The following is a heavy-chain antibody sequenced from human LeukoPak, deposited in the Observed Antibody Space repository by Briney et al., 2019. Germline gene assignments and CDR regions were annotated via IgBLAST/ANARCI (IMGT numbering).Heavy chain of an antibody. CDR3: AGDYYGSGSYFDY. Sequence: SETLTLTCTVSGRFISSGGYYWSWIRQHPGKGLEWIGYIYYSGSTYYNPSLKRRVTISVDTSKNQFSLKLSSVTAADTAVYYCAGDYYGSGSYFDYWGQGTLVTVSS. J-gene: IGHJ4*02. D-gene: IGHD3-10*01. CDR1: GRFISSGGYY. CDR2: IYYSGST. V-gene: IGHV4-31*03.